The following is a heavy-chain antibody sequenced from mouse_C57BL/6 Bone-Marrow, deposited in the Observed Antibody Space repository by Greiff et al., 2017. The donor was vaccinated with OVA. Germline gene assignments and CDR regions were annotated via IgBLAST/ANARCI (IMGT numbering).Heavy chain of an antibody. D-gene: IGHD1-1*01. CDR1: GFSLTSYG. J-gene: IGHJ1*03. CDR3: ARLPLYGSSYWYFDV. CDR2: IWSGGST. Sequence: QVQLQQSGPGLVQPSQSLSITCTVSGFSLTSYGVHWVRQSPGKGLEWLGVIWSGGSTDYNAAFISRLSISKDNSKSQVFFKMNSLQADDTAIYYCARLPLYGSSYWYFDVWGTGTTVTVSS. V-gene: IGHV2-2*01.